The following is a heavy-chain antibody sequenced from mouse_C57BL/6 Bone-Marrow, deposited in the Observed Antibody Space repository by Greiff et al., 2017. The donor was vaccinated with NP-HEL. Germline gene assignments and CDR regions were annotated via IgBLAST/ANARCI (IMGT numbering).Heavy chain of an antibody. CDR2: IYPRSGNT. V-gene: IGHV1-81*01. CDR1: GYTFTSYG. D-gene: IGHD2-1*01. CDR3: ARRGGGGNYYFDY. Sequence: QVQLQQSGAELARPGASVKLSCKASGYTFTSYGISWVKQRTGQGLEWIGEIYPRSGNTYYNEKFKGKATLTADKSPSTAYMELRSLTSEDSAVYFCARRGGGGNYYFDYWGQGTTLTVSS. J-gene: IGHJ2*01.